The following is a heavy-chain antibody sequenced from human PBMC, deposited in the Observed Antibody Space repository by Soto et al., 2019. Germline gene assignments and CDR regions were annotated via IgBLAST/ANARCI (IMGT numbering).Heavy chain of an antibody. CDR1: GYTFTSYY. J-gene: IGHJ6*03. D-gene: IGHD4-17*01. CDR3: ARELAKKYGYMDV. V-gene: IGHV1-46*03. CDR2: INPSGGST. Sequence: ASVKVSCKASGYTFTSYYMHWVRQASGQGLEWMGIINPSGGSTSYAQKFQGRVTMTRDTSTSTVYMELSSLRSEDTAVYYCARELAKKYGYMDVWGKGTTVTVSS.